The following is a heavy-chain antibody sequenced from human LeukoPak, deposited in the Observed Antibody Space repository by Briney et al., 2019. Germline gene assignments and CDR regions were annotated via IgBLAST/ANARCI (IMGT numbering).Heavy chain of an antibody. CDR2: IYHDGSYK. J-gene: IGHJ4*02. V-gene: IGHV3-33*01. D-gene: IGHD4/OR15-4a*01. CDR1: GFTFRNYG. Sequence: GGSLRLSCAASGFTFRNYGFHWVRQAPGKGLEWVAVIYHDGSYKFYADSVKGRFTFSRDNSKNTVFLEMNSLRGEDTAMYYCTRDSAKSFEDWGQGTLVTVSS. CDR3: TRDSAKSFED.